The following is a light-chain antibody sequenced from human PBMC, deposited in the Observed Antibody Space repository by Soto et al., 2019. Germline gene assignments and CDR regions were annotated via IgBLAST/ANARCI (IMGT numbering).Light chain of an antibody. V-gene: IGKV1-5*01. CDR2: DAS. Sequence: DIQMTQSPATLSASVGDRVSITCRASQDISRWLAWYQQKPGKAPKVLIWDASSLQRGVPSRFTGSGSGTEFTLTINGLQPDDFAAYYCQQYNSYSEAFGQGTKV. CDR1: QDISRW. J-gene: IGKJ1*01. CDR3: QQYNSYSEA.